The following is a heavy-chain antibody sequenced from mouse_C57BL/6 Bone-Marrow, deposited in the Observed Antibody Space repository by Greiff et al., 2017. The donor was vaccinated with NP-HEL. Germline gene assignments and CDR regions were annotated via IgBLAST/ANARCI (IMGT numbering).Heavy chain of an antibody. J-gene: IGHJ4*01. CDR2: IYPRSGNT. D-gene: IGHD1-1*01. CDR3: ARSVITRMDY. V-gene: IGHV1-81*01. Sequence: QVQLPQSGAELARPGASVKLSCKASGYTFTSYWINWVKQRTGPGLEWIGEIYPRSGNTYYNEKFKGKATLTADKSSSTAYMELRSLTSEDSAVYFCARSVITRMDYWGQGTSVTVSS. CDR1: GYTFTSYW.